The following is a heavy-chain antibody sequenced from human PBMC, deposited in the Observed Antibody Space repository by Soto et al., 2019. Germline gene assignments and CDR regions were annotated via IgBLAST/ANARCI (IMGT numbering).Heavy chain of an antibody. CDR1: GGSFSGYY. V-gene: IGHV4-34*01. D-gene: IGHD5-18*01. Sequence: PSETLSLTCAVYGGSFSGYYWSWIRQPPGKGLEWIGEINHSGSTNYNPSLKSRVTISVDTSKNQFSLKLSSVTAADTAVYYCARRLRGYSYGHQFDYRGQRSLVTVSS. J-gene: IGHJ4*02. CDR2: INHSGST. CDR3: ARRLRGYSYGHQFDY.